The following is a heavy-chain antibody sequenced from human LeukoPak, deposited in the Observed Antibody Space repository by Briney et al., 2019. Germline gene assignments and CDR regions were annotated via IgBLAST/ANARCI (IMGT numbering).Heavy chain of an antibody. V-gene: IGHV3-66*01. D-gene: IGHD5-18*01. CDR3: ARVSEGYSYGLDY. CDR2: IYSGGST. J-gene: IGHJ4*02. Sequence: GGSLRLSCAASGFTVSSNYMSWVRQAPGKGLEWVSAIYSGGSTYYADSVKGRFTISRDNSKNTLYLQMNSLRAEDTAVYYCARVSEGYSYGLDYWGQGTLVTVSS. CDR1: GFTVSSNY.